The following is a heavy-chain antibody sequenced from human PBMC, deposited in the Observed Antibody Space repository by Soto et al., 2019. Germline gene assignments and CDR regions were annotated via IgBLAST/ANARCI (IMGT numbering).Heavy chain of an antibody. CDR3: ARERSVGYCITTTCPNPFYYYAMDV. CDR1: GGTFTNYA. CDR2: IIPVFGTP. D-gene: IGHD2-2*01. Sequence: QVQLVQSGAEVKKPGSSLKVSCKASGGTFTNYAFSWVRQAPGQGLEWMGGIIPVFGTPDYAQKFQGRVTITADESTRPASMELSSLRSDDTAVYYCARERSVGYCITTTCPNPFYYYAMDVWGQGTTVTVSS. J-gene: IGHJ6*02. V-gene: IGHV1-69*12.